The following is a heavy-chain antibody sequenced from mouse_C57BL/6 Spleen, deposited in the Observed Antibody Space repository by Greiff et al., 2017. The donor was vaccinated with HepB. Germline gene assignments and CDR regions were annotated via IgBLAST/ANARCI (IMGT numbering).Heavy chain of an antibody. CDR3: ARFYYYGPYAMDY. J-gene: IGHJ4*01. V-gene: IGHV1-55*01. CDR1: GYTFTSYW. CDR2: IYPGSGST. D-gene: IGHD1-1*01. Sequence: VQLQQPGAELVKPGASVKMSCKASGYTFTSYWITWVKQRPGQGLEWIGDIYPGSGSTNYNEKFKSKATLTVDTSSSTAYMQLSSLTSEDSAVYYCARFYYYGPYAMDYWGQGTSVTVSS.